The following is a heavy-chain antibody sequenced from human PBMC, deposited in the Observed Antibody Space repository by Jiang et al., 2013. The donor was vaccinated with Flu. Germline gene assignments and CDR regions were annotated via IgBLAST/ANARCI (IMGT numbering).Heavy chain of an antibody. CDR2: IKQDGSEK. J-gene: IGHJ3*02. V-gene: IGHV3-7*01. CDR1: GFTFSSYW. CDR3: ARDQFYLSGSYYPDAFDI. D-gene: IGHD1-26*01. Sequence: VQLVESGGGLVQPGGSLRLSCAASGFTFSSYWMSWVRQAPGKGLEWVANIKQDGSEKYYVDSVKGRFTISRDNAKNSLYLQMNSLRAEDTAVYYCARDQFYLSGSYYPDAFDIWGPRDNGHRLF.